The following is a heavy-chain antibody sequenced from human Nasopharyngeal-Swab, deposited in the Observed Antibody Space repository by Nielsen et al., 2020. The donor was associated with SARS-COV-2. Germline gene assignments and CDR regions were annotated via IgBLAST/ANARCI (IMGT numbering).Heavy chain of an antibody. V-gene: IGHV4-31*02. J-gene: IGHJ4*02. CDR2: IYYSGST. CDR3: ARANSGSYFDY. D-gene: IGHD1-26*01. Sequence: PGKGLEWIGYIYYSGSTYYNPSLKSRVTISVDTSKNQFSLKLSSVTAADTAVYYCARANSGSYFDYWGQGTLVTVS.